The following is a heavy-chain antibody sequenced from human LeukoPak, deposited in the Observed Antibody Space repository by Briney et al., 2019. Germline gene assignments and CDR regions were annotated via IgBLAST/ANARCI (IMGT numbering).Heavy chain of an antibody. Sequence: GGSLRLSCAASGFSFSSYTMNWVRQAPGKGLEWVALISYDAISKYSADSAKGRFTISRDDSKNTLYLQMSSLRPEDTAVYYCARSSFFGVVPFDYWGQGTLVTVSS. V-gene: IGHV3-30*04. J-gene: IGHJ4*02. CDR1: GFSFSSYT. CDR3: ARSSFFGVVPFDY. D-gene: IGHD3-3*01. CDR2: ISYDAISK.